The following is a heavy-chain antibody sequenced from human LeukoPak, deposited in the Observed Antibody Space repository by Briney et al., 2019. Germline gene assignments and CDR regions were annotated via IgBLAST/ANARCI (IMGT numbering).Heavy chain of an antibody. Sequence: ASVKVSCKASGYPVNSFYTHWVRQAPGQGLEWVGIIYPSGGSASFTQKFQGRVTMTRDTSTSTFYMELSSLRSEDTAVYFCARERPSSYYFDYWGQGTLVTVSS. V-gene: IGHV1-46*02. J-gene: IGHJ4*02. CDR3: ARERPSSYYFDY. CDR2: IYPSGGSA. CDR1: GYPVNSFY.